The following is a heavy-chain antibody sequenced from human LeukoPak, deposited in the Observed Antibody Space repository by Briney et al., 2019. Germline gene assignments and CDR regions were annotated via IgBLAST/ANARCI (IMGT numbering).Heavy chain of an antibody. CDR3: AAQCNDDFCYKRDYMDV. CDR2: INPNSGGT. D-gene: IGHD2-2*02. CDR1: KNMFTGYF. V-gene: IGHV1-2*02. J-gene: IGHJ6*03. Sequence: EASVKVSCRTSKNMFTGYFMHWVRQAPGQGLEWIGWINPNSGGTPFARRFQGRVTMTRDTSIGATYMELSRLTSDDTALYYCAAQCNDDFCYKRDYMDVWSKGTMVIVSS.